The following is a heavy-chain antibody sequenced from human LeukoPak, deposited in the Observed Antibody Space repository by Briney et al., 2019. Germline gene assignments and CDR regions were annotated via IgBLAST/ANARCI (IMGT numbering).Heavy chain of an antibody. D-gene: IGHD6-19*01. V-gene: IGHV3-23*01. CDR3: AKIGWDDAFDI. J-gene: IGHJ3*02. CDR1: GFTFSSYG. CDR2: ISASGGST. Sequence: SGGSLRLSCAASGFTFSSYGMSWVRQAPGKGLDWVSTISASGGSTYYADSVKGRFTISRDNSKNTLYLQMNSLRVDDTAVYYCAKIGWDDAFDIWGQGTMGTVSS.